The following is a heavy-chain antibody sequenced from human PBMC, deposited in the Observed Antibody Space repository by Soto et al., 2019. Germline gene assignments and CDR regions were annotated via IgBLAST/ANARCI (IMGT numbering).Heavy chain of an antibody. CDR1: GGSIGSYY. CDR3: ARHGEHSSSWYFDY. J-gene: IGHJ4*02. Sequence: SETPSLTCTVSGGSIGSYYWSWVGQCPGKGLEWIGYIYYSGSTNYNPSLKSRVTISVDTSKNQFSLKLSSVTAADAAVYYCARHGEHSSSWYFDYWGQGTLDTASS. D-gene: IGHD6-13*01. CDR2: IYYSGST. V-gene: IGHV4-59*08.